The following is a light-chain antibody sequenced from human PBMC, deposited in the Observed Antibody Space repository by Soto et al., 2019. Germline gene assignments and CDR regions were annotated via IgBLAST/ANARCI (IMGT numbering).Light chain of an antibody. V-gene: IGKV1-27*01. J-gene: IGKJ1*01. CDR2: SAS. CDR1: QGIREY. CDR3: QIYNSAPRP. Sequence: DIQMTQSPSSLSASVGDRVTITCRASQGIREYLGWYQKKPGKPPKLLNYSASNLQSGVPSRFSGSGSGTDFTLTISRLQPEDVATYYCQIYNSAPRPFGQGTRVEI.